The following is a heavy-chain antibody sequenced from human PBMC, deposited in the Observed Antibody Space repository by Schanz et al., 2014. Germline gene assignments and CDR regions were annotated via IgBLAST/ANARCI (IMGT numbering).Heavy chain of an antibody. CDR2: VSSDGNND. CDR1: GFTFSSYS. J-gene: IGHJ3*02. V-gene: IGHV3-30*18. CDR3: AKGRFGELSAFDI. Sequence: VQLLESGGGLVQPGGSLRLSCTASGFTFSSYSMNWVRQAPGKGLEWVALVSSDGNNDYYTDSVKGRFTISRDNSKNTLYLQMNSLRAEDTAVYYCAKGRFGELSAFDIWGQGTMVTVSS. D-gene: IGHD3-10*01.